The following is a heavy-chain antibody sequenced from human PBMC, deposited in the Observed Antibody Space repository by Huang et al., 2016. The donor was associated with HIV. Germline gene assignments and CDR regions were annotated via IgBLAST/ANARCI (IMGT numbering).Heavy chain of an antibody. CDR2: INPNSGGT. CDR1: GYTFTGDY. CDR3: AAGVVPAADYYYYYGMDV. D-gene: IGHD2-2*01. Sequence: QVQLVQSGAEVKKPGASVKVSCKASGYTFTGDYMHWVRQAPGQGLEGMGWINPNSGGTNYAQKLQGRVTMTRDTSISTAYMELSRLRSDDTAVYYCAAGVVPAADYYYYYGMDVWGQGTTVTVSS. V-gene: IGHV1-2*02. J-gene: IGHJ6*02.